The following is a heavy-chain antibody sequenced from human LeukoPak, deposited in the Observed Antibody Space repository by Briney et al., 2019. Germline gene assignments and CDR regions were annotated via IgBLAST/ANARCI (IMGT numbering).Heavy chain of an antibody. D-gene: IGHD3-3*01. CDR3: ARGVWRDYYAFDI. J-gene: IGHJ3*02. CDR2: ISSSSTYI. CDR1: GFTFSNYN. Sequence: GGSLRLSCAASGFTFSNYNMNWVRQAPGKGLEWVSSISSSSTYIYYADSVKGRFTISRDNAKNSLYLHMNSLRAEDTAVYYCARGVWRDYYAFDIWGQGTMVTVSS. V-gene: IGHV3-21*01.